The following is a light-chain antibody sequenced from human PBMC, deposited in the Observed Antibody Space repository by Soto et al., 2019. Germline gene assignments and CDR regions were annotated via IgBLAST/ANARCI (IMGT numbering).Light chain of an antibody. CDR1: PSVASNF. J-gene: IGKJ5*01. Sequence: EIVLTQSPGTLSLSPGEGVTLSCSASPSVASNFLAWYQQKPGQAPRLLIYGASKRATGLPDRFTASGSGTDFTLTISTLDPEDFAVYYCQQYGSSPLTVGQGTRLEIK. CDR3: QQYGSSPLT. V-gene: IGKV3-20*01. CDR2: GAS.